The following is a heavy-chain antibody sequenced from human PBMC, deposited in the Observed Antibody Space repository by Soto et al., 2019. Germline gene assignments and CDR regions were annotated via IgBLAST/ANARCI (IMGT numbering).Heavy chain of an antibody. CDR3: ARGGSHSSDS. Sequence: EVQLVESGGNLVQPGGSLRLSCAASGFTFSAFWMSWVRRAPGRGLEWVANIKEDGSETYYVDSVEGRFTISRDNAKKSLYLQMISLRAEDTALYYCARGGSHSSDSWGQGALVTVST. J-gene: IGHJ4*02. CDR1: GFTFSAFW. D-gene: IGHD1-26*01. V-gene: IGHV3-7*05. CDR2: IKEDGSET.